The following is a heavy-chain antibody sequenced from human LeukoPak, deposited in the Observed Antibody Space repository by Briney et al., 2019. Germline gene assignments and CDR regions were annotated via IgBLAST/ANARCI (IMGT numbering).Heavy chain of an antibody. J-gene: IGHJ3*02. D-gene: IGHD6-25*01. Sequence: PGGSLRLSCAASGFTVSSYDMHWLRQATGKGLEWVSGIGIPGDTYYPVSVKGRFTISRENAKNSFYLQMNSLRAEDTAVYYCARAHVAAGLAFDIWGQGTTVTVSS. CDR2: IGIPGDT. CDR1: GFTVSSYD. CDR3: ARAHVAAGLAFDI. V-gene: IGHV3-13*01.